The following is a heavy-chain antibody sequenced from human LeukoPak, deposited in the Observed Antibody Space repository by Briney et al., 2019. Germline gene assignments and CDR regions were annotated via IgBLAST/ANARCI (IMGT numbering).Heavy chain of an antibody. CDR1: GGTFSNYA. D-gene: IGHD7-27*01. Sequence: ASVKVSCKASGGTFSNYAISWVRQAPGQGLEWMGRIIPILGVANYAQKFQGRVSITADKFTGTAYMELSSLRSEDTAVYFCARAPGNDAFDIWGQGTMVTVSS. V-gene: IGHV1-69*04. CDR2: IIPILGVA. J-gene: IGHJ3*02. CDR3: ARAPGNDAFDI.